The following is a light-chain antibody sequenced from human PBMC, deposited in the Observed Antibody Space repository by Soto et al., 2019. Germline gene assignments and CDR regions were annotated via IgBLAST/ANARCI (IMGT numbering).Light chain of an antibody. CDR2: AAS. J-gene: IGKJ1*01. CDR3: QQSYSSPRT. V-gene: IGKV1-39*01. CDR1: QTISTY. Sequence: DIQMTQSPSSLSASVGDRLTIACRASQTISTYLNWYQQKPGKAPNLLIYAASSLQSGVPSKFSGSGSGTDFTLTISSLQPEDFATYYCQQSYSSPRTFGPGTKVEIK.